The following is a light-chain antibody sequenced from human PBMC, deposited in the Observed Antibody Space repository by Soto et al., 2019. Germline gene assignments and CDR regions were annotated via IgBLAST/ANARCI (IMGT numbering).Light chain of an antibody. CDR1: QSVSSN. CDR3: QQYNKWPLYA. Sequence: EIVMTQSPATLSVSPGERATLSCRTSQSVSSNLAWYQQIPGQAPRRLIYGASTRATGIPARFSGSGSGTEFTLTISSLQAEDFAVYYCQQYNKWPLYAFGQGTKVEIK. J-gene: IGKJ2*01. V-gene: IGKV3-15*01. CDR2: GAS.